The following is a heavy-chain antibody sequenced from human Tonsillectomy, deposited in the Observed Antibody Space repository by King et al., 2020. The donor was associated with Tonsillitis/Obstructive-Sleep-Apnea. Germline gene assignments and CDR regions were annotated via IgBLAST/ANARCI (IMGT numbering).Heavy chain of an antibody. D-gene: IGHD6-6*01. CDR2: IYYSGST. CDR1: GGSISSYY. V-gene: IGHV4-59*01. CDR3: ARTGMTRFEYSSSFPYYYDGMDV. Sequence: QLQESGPGLVKPSETLSLTCTVSGGSISSYYWSWIRQPPGKGLEWIGYIYYSGSTNYNPSLKSRVTISVDTSKNQFSLKLNSVTAADTAVYYCARTGMTRFEYSSSFPYYYDGMDVWGQGTTVTVSS. J-gene: IGHJ6*02.